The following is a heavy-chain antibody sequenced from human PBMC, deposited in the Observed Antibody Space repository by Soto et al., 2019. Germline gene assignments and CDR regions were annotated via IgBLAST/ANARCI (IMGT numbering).Heavy chain of an antibody. CDR1: GFTFSDYY. D-gene: IGHD5-12*01. CDR2: ISSSGSTI. V-gene: IGHV3-11*01. CDR3: ARVEMATDTPPSY. Sequence: GGSLRLSCAASGFTFSDYYMSWIRQAPGKGLEWVSYISSSGSTIYYADSVKGRFTISRDNAKNSLYLQMNSLRAEDTAVYYCARVEMATDTPPSYWGQGTLVTVSS. J-gene: IGHJ4*02.